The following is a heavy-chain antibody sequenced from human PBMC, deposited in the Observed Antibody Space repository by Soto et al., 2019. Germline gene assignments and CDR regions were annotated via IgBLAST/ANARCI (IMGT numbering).Heavy chain of an antibody. CDR2: IHPNTGGT. D-gene: IGHD6-19*01. CDR3: ASDFRTRGWFRQAGNLAMDV. Sequence: ASVKGSCKASGYPYTNSYMHWVRQAPGQGLEWMGWIHPNTGGTNYAQKFQGRVTMTRDTSVSTVYMELNRLTSDDTAIYFCASDFRTRGWFRQAGNLAMDVCGPATTVTLSS. CDR1: GYPYTNSY. V-gene: IGHV1-2*02. J-gene: IGHJ6*02.